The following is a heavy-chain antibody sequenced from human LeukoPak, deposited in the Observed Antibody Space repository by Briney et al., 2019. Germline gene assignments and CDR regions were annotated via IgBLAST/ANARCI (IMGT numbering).Heavy chain of an antibody. D-gene: IGHD3-22*01. V-gene: IGHV1-2*02. CDR3: AREGYYDSSGRGGAFDI. J-gene: IGHJ3*02. CDR2: INPNSGGT. CDR1: GYTFTGYY. Sequence: ASVKVSCKASGYTFTGYYMHWVRQAPGQGLEWMGWINPNSGGTNYAQKFQGRVTMTRDTSISTAYMELSRLRSDDTAVYYCAREGYYDSSGRGGAFDIWGQGTMVTVSS.